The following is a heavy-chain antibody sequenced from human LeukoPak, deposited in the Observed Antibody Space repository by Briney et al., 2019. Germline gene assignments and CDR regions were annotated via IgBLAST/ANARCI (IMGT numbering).Heavy chain of an antibody. D-gene: IGHD2-15*01. CDR1: GYTFTSYG. CDR2: VRPYNGDT. V-gene: IGHV1-18*01. J-gene: IGHJ3*02. CDR3: ARAGDLIVVPMGAFDI. Sequence: ASVKVSCKASGYTFTSYGVAWLRQVPGQGLEWMGWVRPYNGDTKYEQSLQGRVTLTTDTSTSTAYMELRSLKSDDTAVYYCARAGDLIVVPMGAFDIWGQGTMVTVSS.